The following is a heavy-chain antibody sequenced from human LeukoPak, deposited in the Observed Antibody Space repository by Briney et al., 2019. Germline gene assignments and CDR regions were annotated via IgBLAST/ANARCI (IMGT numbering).Heavy chain of an antibody. CDR3: ARMVASNHVY. Sequence: PSETLSLTCTVSGGSISSSSYYWGWIRQPPGKGLEWIESIYYSGSTYYNPSLKSRVTISVDTSKNQFSLKLSSVTAADTAVYYCARMVASNHVYWGQGTLVTVSS. CDR2: IYYSGST. D-gene: IGHD2-15*01. CDR1: GGSISSSSYY. J-gene: IGHJ4*02. V-gene: IGHV4-39*01.